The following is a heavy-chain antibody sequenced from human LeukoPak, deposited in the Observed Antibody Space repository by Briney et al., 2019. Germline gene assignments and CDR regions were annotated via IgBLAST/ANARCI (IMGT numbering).Heavy chain of an antibody. CDR2: ISDGGSRT. V-gene: IGHV3-23*01. CDR1: GFVFSSQD. Sequence: GGSLRLSCAASGFVFSSQDMGWVRQAPGKGLEWVSAISDGGSRTYYADSVKGRFTISRDNSKNTLHLQMNSLRAEDTAVYYCAKDARRSSGWYFFDHWGQGTLVTVSS. J-gene: IGHJ4*02. D-gene: IGHD6-19*01. CDR3: AKDARRSSGWYFFDH.